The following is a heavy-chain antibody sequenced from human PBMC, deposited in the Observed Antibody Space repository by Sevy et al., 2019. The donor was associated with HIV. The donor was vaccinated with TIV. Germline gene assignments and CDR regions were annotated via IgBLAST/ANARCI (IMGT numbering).Heavy chain of an antibody. D-gene: IGHD3-16*01. V-gene: IGHV3-15*07. Sequence: GGSLRLSCPASGFTLTKAWMTWVRQAPGKGLEWVGRIKSKADGGTTDNAAPVKGRFTISRDDSKNTLYLQLNSLKTEDTAVYYCSTDAGAVGENYWGQGTLVTVSS. CDR2: IKSKADGGTT. J-gene: IGHJ4*02. CDR1: GFTLTKAW. CDR3: STDAGAVGENY.